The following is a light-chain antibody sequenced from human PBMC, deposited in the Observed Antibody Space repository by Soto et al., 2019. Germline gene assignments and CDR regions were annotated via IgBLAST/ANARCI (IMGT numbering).Light chain of an antibody. CDR2: DAS. CDR1: QTVRNNY. J-gene: IGKJ1*01. V-gene: IGKV3-20*01. CDR3: HQYNNLWT. Sequence: EFVLTQSPGTLSLSPGERATLSCRASQTVRNNYLAWYQQKPGQAPRLLIYDASSRATGIPDRFSGGGSGTDFTLTISRLEPEDFAVYYCHQYNNLWTFGQGTKVDIK.